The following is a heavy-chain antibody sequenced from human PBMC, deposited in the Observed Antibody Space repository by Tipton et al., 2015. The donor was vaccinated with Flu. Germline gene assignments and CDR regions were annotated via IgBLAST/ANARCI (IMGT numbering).Heavy chain of an antibody. CDR1: GYTFTGYY. CDR3: ARGPYSNPPYNWFDP. D-gene: IGHD4-11*01. Sequence: QLVQSGAEVKKPGASVKVSCKASGYTFTGYYMHWVRQAPGQGLEWMGWINPNSGGTNYAQKFQCWVTMTRDTSISTAYMELSRLRSDDTAVYYCARGPYSNPPYNWFDPWGQGTLVTVSS. V-gene: IGHV1-2*04. J-gene: IGHJ5*02. CDR2: INPNSGGT.